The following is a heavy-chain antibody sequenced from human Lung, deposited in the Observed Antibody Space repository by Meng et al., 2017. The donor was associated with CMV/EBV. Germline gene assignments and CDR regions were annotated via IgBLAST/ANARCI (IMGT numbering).Heavy chain of an antibody. CDR1: KFTFSTYD. D-gene: IGHD2-21*01. J-gene: IGHJ4*02. Sequence: GGSXRLXXAASKFTFSTYDMHWVRQAPGKGLEWVAIISYDGINKYNADSVKGRFTISRDNSKNTLYLQMNSLRAEDTAVYYCARGGGGSDGDSYFFDYWGQGXLVTVSS. CDR3: ARGGGGSDGDSYFFDY. V-gene: IGHV3-30-3*01. CDR2: ISYDGINK.